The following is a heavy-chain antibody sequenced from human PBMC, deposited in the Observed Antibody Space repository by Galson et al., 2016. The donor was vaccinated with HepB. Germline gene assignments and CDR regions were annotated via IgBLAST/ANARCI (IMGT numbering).Heavy chain of an antibody. Sequence: SETLSLTCTVSGGSVSSSVFYWGWIRLPPGKGLEWIGSIYYSGSTYYNPSLKSRLTISVDTSKNRFALKLNSVTAADTAVYYCVSPYGSGAGAAFDIWGQGTMVTVSS. CDR2: IYYSGST. V-gene: IGHV4-39*06. CDR3: VSPYGSGAGAAFDI. D-gene: IGHD3-10*01. J-gene: IGHJ3*02. CDR1: GGSVSSSVFY.